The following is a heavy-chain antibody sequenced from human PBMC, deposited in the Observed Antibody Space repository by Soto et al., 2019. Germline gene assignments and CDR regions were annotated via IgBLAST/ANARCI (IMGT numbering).Heavy chain of an antibody. J-gene: IGHJ4*02. Sequence: QVQLLESGGGVVQPGRSLRLSCAASGFTFSSYAMHWVRQAPGKGLEWVAVISDDGSNKYYADSVKGRFTISRDNSKNTLYLQMNSLIAEDTAVYYCASTMVRGTHVDYWGQGTLVTVSS. D-gene: IGHD3-10*01. CDR2: ISDDGSNK. V-gene: IGHV3-30-3*01. CDR1: GFTFSSYA. CDR3: ASTMVRGTHVDY.